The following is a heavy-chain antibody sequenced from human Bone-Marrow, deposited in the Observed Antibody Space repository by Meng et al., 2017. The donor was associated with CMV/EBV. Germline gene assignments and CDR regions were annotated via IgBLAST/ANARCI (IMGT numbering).Heavy chain of an antibody. V-gene: IGHV3-30*04. CDR1: GFTFSSYA. D-gene: IGHD6-6*01. CDR2: ISYDGSNK. CDR3: ARDFGRDSSSVTRIYGMDV. J-gene: IGHJ6*02. Sequence: GESLKISCAASGFTFSSYAMHWVRQAPGKGLEWVAVISYDGSNKYYADSVKGRFTISRDNSKNTLYLQMNSLRAEDTAVYYFARDFGRDSSSVTRIYGMDVGGQGTTVTVSS.